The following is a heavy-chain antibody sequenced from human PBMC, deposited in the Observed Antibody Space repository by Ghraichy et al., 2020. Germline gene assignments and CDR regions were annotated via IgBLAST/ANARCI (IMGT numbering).Heavy chain of an antibody. CDR1: GGSISSGSYY. J-gene: IGHJ6*03. CDR2: IYTSGST. CDR3: ASDRGGVPVTYYYYMDV. V-gene: IGHV4-61*02. D-gene: IGHD3-3*01. Sequence: SETLSLTCTVSGGSISSGSYYWSWIRQPAGKGLEWIGRIYTSGSTNYNPSLKSRVTISIDTSKNQFSLKLSSVTAADTAVYYCASDRGGVPVTYYYYMDVWGKGATVTVSS.